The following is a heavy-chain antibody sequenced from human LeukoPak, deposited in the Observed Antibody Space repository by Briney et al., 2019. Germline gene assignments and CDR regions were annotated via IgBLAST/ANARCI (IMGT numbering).Heavy chain of an antibody. J-gene: IGHJ4*02. Sequence: SETLSLTCTVSGYSISSGYYWGWIRQPPGKGLEWIGSIYHSGSTFYNSSLKSRVTISVDTSKNQFSLKLTSVTAADTAVFYCARDNPRTTTYSSGSSFDFWGQGTLVTVSS. CDR1: GYSISSGYY. CDR3: ARDNPRTTTYSSGSSFDF. D-gene: IGHD6-19*01. V-gene: IGHV4-38-2*02. CDR2: IYHSGST.